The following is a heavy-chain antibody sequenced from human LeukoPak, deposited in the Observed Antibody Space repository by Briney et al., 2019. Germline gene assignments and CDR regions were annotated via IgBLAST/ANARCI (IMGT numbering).Heavy chain of an antibody. Sequence: GGSLRLSCAASGFTFSSYWMNWARQAPGKGLEWVASIKHDGSEKYYVDSVRGRFTISRDNTMNSLYLQMSSLRAEDTAVYYCATDRGWRTSGYYLYYFEYWGQGTLVTFSS. V-gene: IGHV3-7*01. CDR1: GFTFSSYW. D-gene: IGHD3-3*01. CDR2: IKHDGSEK. CDR3: ATDRGWRTSGYYLYYFEY. J-gene: IGHJ4*02.